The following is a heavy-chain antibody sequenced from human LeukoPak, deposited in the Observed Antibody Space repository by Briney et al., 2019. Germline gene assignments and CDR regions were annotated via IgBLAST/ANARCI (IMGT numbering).Heavy chain of an antibody. CDR3: ARLGGYSYGQESDY. V-gene: IGHV4-39*07. CDR2: IYYSGST. J-gene: IGHJ4*02. D-gene: IGHD5-18*01. CDR1: GGSISSSSYY. Sequence: SETLSLTCTVSGGSISSSSYYWGWIRQPPGKGLEWIGSIYYSGSTYYNPSLKSRVTISVDTSKNQFSLKLSSVTAADTAVYYCARLGGYSYGQESDYWGQGTLVTVSS.